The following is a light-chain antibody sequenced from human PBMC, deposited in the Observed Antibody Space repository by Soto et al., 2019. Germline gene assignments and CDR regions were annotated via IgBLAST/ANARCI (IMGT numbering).Light chain of an antibody. CDR2: KES. V-gene: IGKV1-5*03. Sequence: DIQMTQSPSTLSASVGAIVTITCRASPSISSWLAWYQQTPWKAPQLLHYKESSLEIGVPSRFRGSGSVTDFTFSISSLQPDDFATDYCQQDNIYPITFGRGTRLESK. CDR3: QQDNIYPIT. CDR1: PSISSW. J-gene: IGKJ5*01.